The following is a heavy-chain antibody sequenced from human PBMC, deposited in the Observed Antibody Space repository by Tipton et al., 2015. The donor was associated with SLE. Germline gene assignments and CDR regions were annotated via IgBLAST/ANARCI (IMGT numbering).Heavy chain of an antibody. CDR2: INHSGST. Sequence: LRLSCAVYGGSFSGYYWSWIRQPPGKGLEWIGEINHSGSTHYNPSLKSRVIISVDTSKNQLSLKLNSVTAADTTIYYCARNRVGGMPAPFEFWAKGTLVTASS. J-gene: IGHJ3*01. V-gene: IGHV4-34*01. D-gene: IGHD2-15*01. CDR3: ARNRVGGMPAPFEF. CDR1: GGSFSGYY.